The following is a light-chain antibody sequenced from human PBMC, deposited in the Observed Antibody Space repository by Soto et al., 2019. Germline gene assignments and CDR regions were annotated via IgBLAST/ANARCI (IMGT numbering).Light chain of an antibody. CDR1: QTVSNNY. CDR3: QQYAGPPTT. Sequence: IVLTQSPATLSLSPGKRATLSCRASQTVSNNYLAWCQQKPGQAPRVIMYGASRRATGIPDRFSGGGSGTDFTLTISRLEPEDFAVYFCQQYAGPPTTFGQGTRLEIK. CDR2: GAS. J-gene: IGKJ5*01. V-gene: IGKV3-20*01.